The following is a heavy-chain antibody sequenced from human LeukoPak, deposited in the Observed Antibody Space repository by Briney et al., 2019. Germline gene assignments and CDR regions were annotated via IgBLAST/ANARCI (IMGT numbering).Heavy chain of an antibody. J-gene: IGHJ5*02. CDR3: ARGYCSGGTCYLVENWLDP. CDR1: LYTLTAYL. V-gene: IGHV1-2*06. D-gene: IGHD2-15*01. CDR2: IYPNCGVK. Sequence: ASVKVSCKASLYTLTAYLIYWVRQTPGQGRLCMGRIYPNCGVKHNAQRFQGGVTMTRDTSISTAYMELSRLRSDDTAVYYCARGYCSGGTCYLVENWLDPWGQGTLVTVSS.